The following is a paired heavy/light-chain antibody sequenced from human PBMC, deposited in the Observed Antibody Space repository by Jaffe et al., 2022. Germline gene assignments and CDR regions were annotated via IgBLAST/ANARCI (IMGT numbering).Heavy chain of an antibody. D-gene: IGHD3-22*01. CDR1: GFTFSGSA. CDR2: IRSKANSYAT. V-gene: IGHV3-73*02. Sequence: EVQLVESGGGLVQPGGSLKLSCAASGFTFSGSAMHWVRQASGKGLEWVGRIRSKANSYATAYAASVKGRFTISRDDSKNTAYLQMNSLKTEDTAVYYCTRVRGFGQEKGYYDSSGYRYYFDYWGQGTLVTVSS. CDR3: TRVRGFGQEKGYYDSSGYRYYFDY. J-gene: IGHJ4*02.
Light chain of an antibody. CDR3: QQSYSTVFT. V-gene: IGKV1-39*01. CDR1: QSISSY. Sequence: DIQMTQSPSSLSASVGDRVTITCRASQSISSYLNWYQQKPGKAPKLLIYAASSLQSGVPSRFSGSGSGTDFTLTISSLQPEDFATYYCQQSYSTVFTFGPGTKVDIK. CDR2: AAS. J-gene: IGKJ3*01.